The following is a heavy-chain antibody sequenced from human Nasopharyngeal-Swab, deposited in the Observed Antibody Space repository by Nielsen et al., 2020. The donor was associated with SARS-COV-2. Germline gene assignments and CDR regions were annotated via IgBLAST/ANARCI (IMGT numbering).Heavy chain of an antibody. CDR3: AKEGIYDFWSGPQGPFDY. Sequence: GGSLRLSCAASGFTFSSYGMHWVRQAPGKGLEWVAVISYDGGNKYYADSVKGRFTISRDNSKNTLYLQMNSLRAEDTAVYYCAKEGIYDFWSGPQGPFDYWGQGTLVTVSS. CDR1: GFTFSSYG. V-gene: IGHV3-30*18. J-gene: IGHJ4*02. CDR2: ISYDGGNK. D-gene: IGHD3-3*01.